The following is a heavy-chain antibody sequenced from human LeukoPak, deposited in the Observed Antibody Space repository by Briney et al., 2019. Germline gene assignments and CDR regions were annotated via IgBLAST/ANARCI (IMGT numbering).Heavy chain of an antibody. J-gene: IGHJ4*02. CDR3: SRENGAVSPFGY. D-gene: IGHD2-8*01. V-gene: IGHV4-4*02. CDR2: ISLTGLT. Sequence: SETLSLTCGVSGGSISNTNWWSWVRQPPGQGLEWIGEISLTGLTHYNPSLESRVTVSLDKSKNQLSLNLTSVTAADTAVYYCSRENGAVSPFGYWGQETVDTVLS. CDR1: GGSISNTNW.